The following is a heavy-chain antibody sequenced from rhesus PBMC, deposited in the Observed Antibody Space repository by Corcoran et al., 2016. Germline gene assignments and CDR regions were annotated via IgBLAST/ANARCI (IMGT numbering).Heavy chain of an antibody. J-gene: IGHJ4*01. Sequence: QVQLQESGPGLVKPSETLSLTCAVFGGSFSSYWWSWIRQPPGRGLGGIGEINGNSGSTTSHPSLKSRVTISKDASKNQFSLKLTSVTAADTAVYYCARYCTTGGCFGYWGQGVLVTVSS. CDR3: ARYCTTGGCFGY. CDR1: GGSFSSYW. CDR2: INGNSGST. V-gene: IGHV4-80*01. D-gene: IGHD2-2*01.